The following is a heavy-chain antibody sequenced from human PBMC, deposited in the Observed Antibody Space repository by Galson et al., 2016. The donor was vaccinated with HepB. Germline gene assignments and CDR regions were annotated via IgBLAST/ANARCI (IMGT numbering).Heavy chain of an antibody. V-gene: IGHV3-53*01. CDR2: IYSGGST. CDR1: GFTVSSNY. Sequence: SLRLSCAASGFTVSSNYMSRVRQAPGKGLEWVSVIYSGGSTYDADSVKGRFTISRDNSKNTLYLQMNSLRAEDTAVYYCARADYYYYYMDVWGKGTTVTVSS. CDR3: ARADYYYYYMDV. J-gene: IGHJ6*03.